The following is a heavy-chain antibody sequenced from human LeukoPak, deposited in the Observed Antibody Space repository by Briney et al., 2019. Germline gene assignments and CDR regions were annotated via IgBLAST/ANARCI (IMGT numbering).Heavy chain of an antibody. V-gene: IGHV3-30*02. J-gene: IGHJ4*02. D-gene: IGHD3-22*01. Sequence: GGSLRLSCAASGFTFSSYGMHWVRQAPGKGLEWVAFIRYDGSNKYYADSVKGRFTISRDNSKNTLYLQMNSLRAEDTAVYYCAKDAENWVVITRHWFDYWGQGTLVTVSS. CDR2: IRYDGSNK. CDR1: GFTFSSYG. CDR3: AKDAENWVVITRHWFDY.